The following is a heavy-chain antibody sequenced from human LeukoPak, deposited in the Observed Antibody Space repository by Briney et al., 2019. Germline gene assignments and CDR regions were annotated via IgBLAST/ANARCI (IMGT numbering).Heavy chain of an antibody. D-gene: IGHD3-16*01. J-gene: IGHJ4*02. Sequence: GGSLRLSCAASGFTFSSYGMHWVRQAPGKGLEWVAVISYDGSNKYYADSVKGRFTISRDNSKNTLYLQMNSLRAEDTAVYYCARRRSGGIDYWGQGTLVTVSS. CDR1: GFTFSSYG. V-gene: IGHV3-30*03. CDR3: ARRRSGGIDY. CDR2: ISYDGSNK.